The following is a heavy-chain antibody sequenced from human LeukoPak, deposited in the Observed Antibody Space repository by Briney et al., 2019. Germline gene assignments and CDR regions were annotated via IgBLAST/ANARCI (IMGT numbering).Heavy chain of an antibody. D-gene: IGHD3-3*01. Sequence: GGSLRLSCAASGFTFSSYSMNWVRQAPGKGLEWVSSISSSSSYIYYADSVKGRFTISRDNAKNSLYLQMNSLRTEDTAIYYCAAVGEWLSNAFNTWGQGTLVTVSA. CDR3: AAVGEWLSNAFNT. J-gene: IGHJ3*02. CDR2: ISSSSSYI. V-gene: IGHV3-21*03. CDR1: GFTFSSYS.